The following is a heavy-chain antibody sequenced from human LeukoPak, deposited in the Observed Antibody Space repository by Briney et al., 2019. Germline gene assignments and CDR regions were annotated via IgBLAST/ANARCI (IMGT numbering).Heavy chain of an antibody. Sequence: SETLSLTCTVSGGSISDYYWSWVRQPAGKGLEWIGRIYSSGNTNYNPSLKSRVTVSVDTSKNQFSLKVRSVTAADTAVYYCARDARSDGSLYYFYYMDVWGKGTTVTISS. CDR2: IYSSGNT. V-gene: IGHV4-4*07. D-gene: IGHD3-3*01. CDR1: GGSISDYY. J-gene: IGHJ6*03. CDR3: ARDARSDGSLYYFYYMDV.